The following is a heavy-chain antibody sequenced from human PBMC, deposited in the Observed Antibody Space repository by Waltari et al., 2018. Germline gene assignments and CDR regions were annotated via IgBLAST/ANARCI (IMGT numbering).Heavy chain of an antibody. CDR2: IYYSGST. V-gene: IGHV4-39*01. Sequence: QLQLQESGPGLVKPSETLSLTCTDSGCSISSNSYYWAWIGSIYYSGSTFYNPSLKSRVTISVDMSENQFSLKLSSVTAADTAVYYCARLPTYYSGSGSYYPGYFDYWGQGTLVTVSS. D-gene: IGHD3-10*01. CDR3: ARLPTYYSGSGSYYPGYFDY. J-gene: IGHJ4*02. CDR1: GCSISSNSYY.